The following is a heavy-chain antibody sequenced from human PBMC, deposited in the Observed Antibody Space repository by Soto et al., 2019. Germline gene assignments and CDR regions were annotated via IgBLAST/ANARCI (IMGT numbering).Heavy chain of an antibody. CDR2: ISPSGGTT. CDR1: GYTFTTYY. D-gene: IGHD1-26*01. Sequence: QVQLVQSGAEVKKPGASVKVSCKASGYTFTTYYIQWVRQAPGQGLEWMGVISPSGGTTTYAQKFKGRVTMTRDTSTSTVHMELSRLRSEDTAVYYCTTWWEAVRYQYYVMDVWGQGTAVSVSS. V-gene: IGHV1-46*03. CDR3: TTWWEAVRYQYYVMDV. J-gene: IGHJ6*02.